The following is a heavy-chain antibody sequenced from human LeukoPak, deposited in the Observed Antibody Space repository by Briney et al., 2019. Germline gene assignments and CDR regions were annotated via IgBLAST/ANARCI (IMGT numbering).Heavy chain of an antibody. J-gene: IGHJ4*02. D-gene: IGHD6-19*01. CDR2: ISSSSSYI. CDR3: ARAVGSGWFGYYFDY. CDR1: GFTFSSYS. V-gene: IGHV3-21*01. Sequence: GGSLRLSCAASGFTFSSYSMNWVRQAPGKGLEWVSSISSSSSYIYYAGSVKGRFTISRDNAKNSLYLQMNSLRAEDTAVYYCARAVGSGWFGYYFDYWGQGTLVTVSS.